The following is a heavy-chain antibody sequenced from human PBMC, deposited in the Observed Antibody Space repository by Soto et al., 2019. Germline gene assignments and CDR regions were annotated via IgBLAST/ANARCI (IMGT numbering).Heavy chain of an antibody. Sequence: QVQLVESGGGVVQPGRSLRLSCAASGFTFSSYGMHWVRQAPGKGLEWVAVIWNDGSEKYHADSVKGRFTISRDNSKNALDLKMNIRIAEGAVGSYFARDTQARGDDVDCWGPGNLVTVS. J-gene: IGHJ4*02. CDR2: IWNDGSEK. CDR3: ARDTQARGDDVDC. V-gene: IGHV3-33*01. D-gene: IGHD5-12*01. CDR1: GFTFSSYG.